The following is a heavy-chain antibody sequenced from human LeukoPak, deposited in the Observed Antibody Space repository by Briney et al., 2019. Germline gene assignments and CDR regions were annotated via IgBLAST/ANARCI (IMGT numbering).Heavy chain of an antibody. Sequence: PSETLSLTCTVSGGSISSYYWSWIRQPPGKGLEWIGYIYYSGSTNYNPSLKSRVTISVDTSKNQFSLKLISVTAADTAVYYCARELWFGELTNWFDPWGQGTLVTVSS. CDR2: IYYSGST. CDR3: ARELWFGELTNWFDP. J-gene: IGHJ5*02. V-gene: IGHV4-59*01. D-gene: IGHD3-10*01. CDR1: GGSISSYY.